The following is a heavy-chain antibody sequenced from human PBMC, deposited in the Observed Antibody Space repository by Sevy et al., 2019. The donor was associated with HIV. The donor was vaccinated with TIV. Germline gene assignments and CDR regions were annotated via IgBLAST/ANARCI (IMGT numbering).Heavy chain of an antibody. V-gene: IGHV3-7*01. J-gene: IGHJ4*02. Sequence: GGSLRLSCVASGFTFSSYWMSWVRQAPGKGLEWLATINLDGSETFYVDSVKGRFTISRHNPRKSVYLQMTSLSAEDTAVYYCARLFYGSADYWGQGTLVTVSS. CDR3: ARLFYGSADY. CDR1: GFTFSSYW. D-gene: IGHD3-10*01. CDR2: INLDGSET.